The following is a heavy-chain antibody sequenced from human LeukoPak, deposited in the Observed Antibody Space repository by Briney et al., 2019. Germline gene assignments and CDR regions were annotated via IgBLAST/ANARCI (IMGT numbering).Heavy chain of an antibody. V-gene: IGHV1-18*01. J-gene: IGHJ5*02. CDR1: GYTFTSYG. D-gene: IGHD2-2*01. CDR2: ISAYNGNT. CDR3: ARYHCSSTSCSSDEGFDP. Sequence: ASVKVSCKASGYTFTSYGISWVRQAPGQGLEWMGWISAYNGNTNYAQKLQGRVTMTTDTSTSTAYMELRSLRTDDTAVYYCARYHCSSTSCSSDEGFDPWGQGTLVTVSS.